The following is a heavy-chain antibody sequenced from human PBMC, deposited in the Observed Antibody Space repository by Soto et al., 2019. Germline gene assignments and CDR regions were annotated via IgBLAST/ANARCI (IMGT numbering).Heavy chain of an antibody. CDR1: GFTFSSYS. CDR3: ARSDYASYFDS. D-gene: IGHD4-17*01. J-gene: IGHJ4*02. CDR2: ISSRSSTI. V-gene: IGHV3-48*02. Sequence: PGGSLRLSCAASGFTFSSYSMNWVRQAPGKGLEWVSYISSRSSTIYYADSVEGRFTISRDNAKNSLCLQMNSLRDEDTAVHYCARSDYASYFDSWGQGTLVTVSS.